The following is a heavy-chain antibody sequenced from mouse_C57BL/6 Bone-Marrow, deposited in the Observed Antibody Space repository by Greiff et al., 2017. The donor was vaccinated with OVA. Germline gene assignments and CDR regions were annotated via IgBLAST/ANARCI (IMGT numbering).Heavy chain of an antibody. CDR3: ARSGCYYPYYFDY. CDR2: IHPNSGST. CDR1: GYTFTSYW. D-gene: IGHD2-3*01. J-gene: IGHJ2*01. Sequence: VQLQQPGAELVKPGASVKLSCKASGYTFTSYWMHWVKQRPGQGLEWIGMIHPNSGSTNYNEKFKSKATLTVDKSSSTAYMQLSSLTSEASGVYDCARSGCYYPYYFDYWGQGTTLTVSS. V-gene: IGHV1-64*01.